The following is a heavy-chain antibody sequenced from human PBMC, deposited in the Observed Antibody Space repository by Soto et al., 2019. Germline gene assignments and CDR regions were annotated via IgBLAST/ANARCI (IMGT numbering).Heavy chain of an antibody. D-gene: IGHD6-19*01. CDR3: AKATYSSGWEYYFDY. V-gene: IGHV3-30*18. J-gene: IGHJ4*02. Sequence: GGSLRLSCAASGFTFSSYGMHWVRQAPGKGLEWVAVISYDGSNKYYADSVKGRFTISRDNSKNTLYLQMNSLRAEDTAVYYCAKATYSSGWEYYFDYWGQGTLVTVSS. CDR2: ISYDGSNK. CDR1: GFTFSSYG.